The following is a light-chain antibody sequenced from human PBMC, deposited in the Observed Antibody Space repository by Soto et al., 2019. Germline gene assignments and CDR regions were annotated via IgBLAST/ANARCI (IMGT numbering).Light chain of an antibody. CDR2: DKF. V-gene: IGKV3-11*01. Sequence: EIVLTQSPATLSLSPGERATLSCRASQSVSRYLAWYQHKHGQAPRLLMYDKFTRATGIPARFSGSGSVTDFTLTISSVEAEDSVFYYCQQRSNWPVYTFGQGTKLEI. CDR1: QSVSRY. J-gene: IGKJ2*01. CDR3: QQRSNWPVYT.